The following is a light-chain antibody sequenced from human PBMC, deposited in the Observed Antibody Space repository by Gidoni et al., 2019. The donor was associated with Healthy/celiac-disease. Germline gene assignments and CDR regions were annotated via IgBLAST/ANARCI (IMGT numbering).Light chain of an antibody. CDR1: QSVSSN. V-gene: IGKV3-15*01. CDR3: QQYNNWWT. J-gene: IGKJ1*01. Sequence: EIVMTQSPATLSVSPGERATLSCRARQSVSSNLAWYQQKPGQAPRLLIYGASTRATGIPSNPVTPRFSGSGSGTEFTLTISSLQSEDFAVYYCQQYNNWWTFGQGTKVEIK. CDR2: GAS.